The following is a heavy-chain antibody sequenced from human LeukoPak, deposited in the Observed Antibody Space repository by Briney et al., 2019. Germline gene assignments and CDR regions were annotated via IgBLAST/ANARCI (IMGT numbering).Heavy chain of an antibody. CDR1: GFTFSSYA. CDR3: ARGNLFYFDY. V-gene: IGHV3-64*01. J-gene: IGHJ4*02. CDR2: TSSDGVTT. Sequence: PGGSLRLSCAASGFTFSSYAMHWVRQAPGKGLEYVSATSSDGVTTYYANSVKGRFTISRDNSKNTLYLQVGSLRVEDMAVYYCARGNLFYFDYWGQGTLVTVSS.